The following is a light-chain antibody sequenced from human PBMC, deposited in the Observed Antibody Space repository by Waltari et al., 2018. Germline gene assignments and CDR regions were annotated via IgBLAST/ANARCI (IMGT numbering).Light chain of an antibody. Sequence: ELVLTQSPVTLSLSPGERATRSCRASQSVSSYLAWYQQKPGQAPKLLIYDASNRATGIPARFSGSGSGTDFTLTISSLEPEDFAVYYCQQRSNWPPTFGQGTKLEIK. CDR1: QSVSSY. CDR2: DAS. V-gene: IGKV3-11*01. J-gene: IGKJ2*01. CDR3: QQRSNWPPT.